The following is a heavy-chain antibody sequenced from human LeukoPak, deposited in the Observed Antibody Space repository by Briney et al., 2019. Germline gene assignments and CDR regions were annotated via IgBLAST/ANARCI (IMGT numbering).Heavy chain of an antibody. D-gene: IGHD5-24*01. CDR2: LNPYSGGT. CDR1: GGTFSSYA. V-gene: IGHV1-2*02. Sequence: ASVKVSCKASGGTFSSYAISWVRQAPGQGLEWMGWLNPYSGGTNYAQRFQGRVTLTRDTSISTAYMELSRLTSDDTAVYYCARDNSVRDEAWWFNPWGQGTLVTVSS. CDR3: ARDNSVRDEAWWFNP. J-gene: IGHJ5*02.